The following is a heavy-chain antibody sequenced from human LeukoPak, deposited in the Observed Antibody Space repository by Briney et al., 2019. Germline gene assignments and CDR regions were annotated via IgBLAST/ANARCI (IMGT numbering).Heavy chain of an antibody. J-gene: IGHJ4*02. V-gene: IGHV4-4*07. Sequence: PSETLSLTCAVSGGSISSFYWSWIRQPAGKGLEWIGRLYTSGSTNYNPSLNSRVTMSVDTSKNQFSLKLSSVTAADTAVHYCASGNEYGDYYWGQGTLVTVSS. CDR2: LYTSGST. D-gene: IGHD4-17*01. CDR3: ASGNEYGDYY. CDR1: GGSISSFY.